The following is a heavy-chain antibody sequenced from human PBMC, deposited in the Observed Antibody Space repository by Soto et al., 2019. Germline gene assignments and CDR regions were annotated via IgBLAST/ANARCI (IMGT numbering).Heavy chain of an antibody. J-gene: IGHJ5*02. Sequence: EVQLVESGGGLVKPGGSLRLSCAASGFTFSSYSMNWVRQAPGKGLEWVSSISSSSSYIYYADSVKGRFTISRDNAKNSLYLQMNSLRAEDTAVYYCARDGAGIGWFDPWGQGTLVTVSS. CDR1: GFTFSSYS. D-gene: IGHD3-10*01. CDR3: ARDGAGIGWFDP. V-gene: IGHV3-21*01. CDR2: ISSSSSYI.